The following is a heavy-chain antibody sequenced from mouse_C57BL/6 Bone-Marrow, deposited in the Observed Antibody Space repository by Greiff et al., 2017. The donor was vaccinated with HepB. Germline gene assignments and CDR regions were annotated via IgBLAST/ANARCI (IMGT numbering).Heavy chain of an antibody. Sequence: QVQLKQPGAELVKPGASVKMSCKASGYTFTSYWITWVKQRPGQGLEWIGDIYPGSGSTYYNEKFKSKATLTVDTSSSTAYMQLRSLTSEGSAVYYCAHYGRGAYWGQGTLVTVSA. CDR2: IYPGSGST. CDR3: AHYGRGAY. V-gene: IGHV1-55*01. CDR1: GYTFTSYW. J-gene: IGHJ3*01. D-gene: IGHD1-1*01.